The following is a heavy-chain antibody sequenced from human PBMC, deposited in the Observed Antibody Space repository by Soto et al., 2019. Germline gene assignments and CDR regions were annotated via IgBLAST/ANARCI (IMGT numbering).Heavy chain of an antibody. J-gene: IGHJ4*02. CDR1: GFTFSDHY. CDR2: TRNKANSYTT. D-gene: IGHD3-22*01. Sequence: EVQLVESGGGLVQPGGSLRLSCAASGFTFSDHYMDWVRQAPGKGLEWVGRTRNKANSYTTEYAASVKGRFTISRDDSKNSLYLQMNSLKTEDTAVYYCARALWGYYDSSGYGDYWGQGTLVTVSS. V-gene: IGHV3-72*01. CDR3: ARALWGYYDSSGYGDY.